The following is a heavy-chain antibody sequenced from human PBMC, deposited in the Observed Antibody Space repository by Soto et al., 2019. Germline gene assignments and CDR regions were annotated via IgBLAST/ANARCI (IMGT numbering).Heavy chain of an antibody. CDR1: GFTFSNYA. V-gene: IGHV3-30*14. Sequence: QVRLVESGGGVVQPGRSLRLSCAASGFTFSNYAMHWVRQAPGKGLEWVAVISYDGSNQYYANSVKGRFTISRDNSKNTLYLQIHSLRGEDTAMYYCARARARAWVDYWGQGNLVTVSS. CDR3: ARARARAWVDY. J-gene: IGHJ4*02. CDR2: ISYDGSNQ.